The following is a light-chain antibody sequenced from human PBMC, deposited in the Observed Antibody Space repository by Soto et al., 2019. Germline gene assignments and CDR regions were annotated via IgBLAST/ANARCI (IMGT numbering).Light chain of an antibody. CDR3: QQSYSTLLT. CDR2: AAS. Sequence: PSSLSASVGDRVTITCRASQSISSYLNWYQQKPGKAPKLLIYAASSLQSGVPSRFSGSGSGTDFTLTISSLQPEDFATYYCQQSYSTLLTFGGGTKVEIK. CDR1: QSISSY. V-gene: IGKV1-39*01. J-gene: IGKJ4*01.